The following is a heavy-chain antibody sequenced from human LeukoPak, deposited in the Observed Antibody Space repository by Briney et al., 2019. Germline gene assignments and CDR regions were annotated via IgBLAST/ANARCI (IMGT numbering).Heavy chain of an antibody. CDR2: FYYSGST. J-gene: IGHJ4*02. V-gene: IGHV4-59*01. CDR1: GVSISSYY. CDR3: VGGGQWLAFDY. D-gene: IGHD6-19*01. Sequence: SETLSLTCTVSGVSISSYYWSWLRQPPGKGLEWIGNFYYSGSTAYNPSLRSRVTISEDTSKNQFSLQLSSECAADTAVYYCVGGGQWLAFDYWGQGTLVTVSS.